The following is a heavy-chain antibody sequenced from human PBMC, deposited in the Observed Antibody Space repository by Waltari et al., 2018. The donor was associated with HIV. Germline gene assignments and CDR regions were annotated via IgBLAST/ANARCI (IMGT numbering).Heavy chain of an antibody. Sequence: QVQLHQWGAGRLKPPETLSLTCAVYGGSFSGYYWSWLRQPPGKGLQWIGQINHSGSTRFSPSLKSRLSMSVDTSKNQFSLKLTSLTAADTAVYYCARGRDLFTYNISSVVWFDPWGQGTLVTVSS. D-gene: IGHD1-20*01. CDR1: GGSFSGYY. CDR2: INHSGST. J-gene: IGHJ5*02. V-gene: IGHV4-34*01. CDR3: ARGRDLFTYNISSVVWFDP.